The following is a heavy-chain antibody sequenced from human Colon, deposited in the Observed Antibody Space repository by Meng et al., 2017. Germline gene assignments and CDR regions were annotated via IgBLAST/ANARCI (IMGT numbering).Heavy chain of an antibody. Sequence: QLQLQESGSSLGKPSQTLSLTCAVSGDSVTTTLSSWSWIRQSPGTGLGWIGNIYDNGYTYYSPSLRSRVTISVDRSNNQFSLNLNSVTAADTAVYFCARGYRESTYFAYWGQGILVTVSS. J-gene: IGHJ4*02. CDR2: IYDNGYT. D-gene: IGHD2/OR15-2a*01. CDR3: ARGYRESTYFAY. CDR1: GDSVTTTLSS. V-gene: IGHV4-30-2*06.